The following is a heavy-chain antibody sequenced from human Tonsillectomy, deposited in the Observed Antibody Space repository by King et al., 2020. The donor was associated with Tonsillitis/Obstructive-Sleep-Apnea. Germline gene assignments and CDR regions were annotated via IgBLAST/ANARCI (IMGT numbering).Heavy chain of an antibody. CDR3: ARIRSTRCLDDY. J-gene: IGHJ4*02. D-gene: IGHD2/OR15-2a*01. V-gene: IGHV2-70*11. Sequence: VTLKESGPALVKPTQTLTLTCTFSGFSLSNSGMCVSWIRQPPGKALEWLARIDWDDDIYYSTSLKTRLTISKDTSKNQVVLTMTNMDPMDTATYFCARIRSTRCLDDYWGQGTLVTVSS. CDR1: GFSLSNSGMC. CDR2: IDWDDDI.